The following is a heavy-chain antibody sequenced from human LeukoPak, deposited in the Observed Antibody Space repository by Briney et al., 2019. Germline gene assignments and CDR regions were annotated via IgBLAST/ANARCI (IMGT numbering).Heavy chain of an antibody. V-gene: IGHV3-74*01. Sequence: GGSLRLSCAASGFTFSRYWMHWVRQAPGKRLVWVSLINTDGSTTSYADSVKGRFTISRDNAKNTLYLQMNSLRAEDTAVYYCAKVDSSSSSWGQRTLVTVSS. CDR1: GFTFSRYW. J-gene: IGHJ4*02. D-gene: IGHD6-6*01. CDR2: INTDGSTT. CDR3: AKVDSSSSS.